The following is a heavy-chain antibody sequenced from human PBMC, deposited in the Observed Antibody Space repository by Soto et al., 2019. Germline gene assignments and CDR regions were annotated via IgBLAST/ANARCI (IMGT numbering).Heavy chain of an antibody. J-gene: IGHJ4*02. CDR1: GFTFSSYG. Sequence: GGSLRLSCAASGFTFSSYGMHWVRQAPGKGLEWVAVISYDGSNKYYADSVKGRFTISRDNSKNTLYLQMNSLRAEDTAVYYCAKIPGAYSSGWDLSDYWGQGTLVTVSS. CDR3: AKIPGAYSSGWDLSDY. D-gene: IGHD6-19*01. V-gene: IGHV3-30*18. CDR2: ISYDGSNK.